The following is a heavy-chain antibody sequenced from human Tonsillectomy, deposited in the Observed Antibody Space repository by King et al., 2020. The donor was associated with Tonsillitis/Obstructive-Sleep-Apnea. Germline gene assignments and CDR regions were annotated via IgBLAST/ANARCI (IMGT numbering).Heavy chain of an antibody. Sequence: LQLQESGPGLVKPSETLSLTCTVSGGSISSSSYYWGWIRQPPGKGLEWIGSIYYSGSTYYNPSLKSRVTISVDTSKNQFSLKLSSMTAADTAVYYCARTDYDILTGYYLSGCWFDPWGQGTLVTVSS. CDR3: ARTDYDILTGYYLSGCWFDP. CDR1: GGSISSSSYY. CDR2: IYYSGST. J-gene: IGHJ5*02. D-gene: IGHD3-9*01. V-gene: IGHV4-39*01.